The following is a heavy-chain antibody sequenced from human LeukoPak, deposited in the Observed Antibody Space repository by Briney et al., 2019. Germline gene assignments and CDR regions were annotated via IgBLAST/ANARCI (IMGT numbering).Heavy chain of an antibody. CDR1: GYTLTELS. D-gene: IGHD3-16*02. CDR2: FDPEDGET. Sequence: ASVKVSCKVSGYTLTELSMHWVRQAPGKGLEWMGGFDPEDGETIYAQKFQGRVTMTEDTSTDTAYKELSSLRSEDTAVYYCATDRGDYVWGSYRLHFDYWGQGTLVTVSS. V-gene: IGHV1-24*01. CDR3: ATDRGDYVWGSYRLHFDY. J-gene: IGHJ4*02.